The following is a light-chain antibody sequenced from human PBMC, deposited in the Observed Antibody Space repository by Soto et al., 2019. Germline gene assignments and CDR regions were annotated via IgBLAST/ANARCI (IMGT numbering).Light chain of an antibody. Sequence: EMVVTQPPATLSVSPGERVTLSCRTSQDVSSKLAWYQQKPGQPPSLLIYDASTRATGTPARFSGSGSGTEFTLAVSSLQSEDYALYFCQQYIRWPLTFGGGTKVDIK. J-gene: IGKJ4*01. V-gene: IGKV3D-15*01. CDR2: DAS. CDR3: QQYIRWPLT. CDR1: QDVSSK.